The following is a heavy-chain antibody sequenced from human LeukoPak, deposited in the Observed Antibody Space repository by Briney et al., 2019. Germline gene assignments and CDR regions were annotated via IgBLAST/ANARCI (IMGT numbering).Heavy chain of an antibody. Sequence: PSETLSLTCTVSGGSISSYYWSWIRQPLGKGLEWIGYIYYSGSTNYNPSLKSRVTISVDTSKNQFSLKLSSVTAADTAVYYCASIALVDYYGSGSYLYYFDYWGQGTLVTVSS. CDR1: GGSISSYY. D-gene: IGHD3-10*01. CDR2: IYYSGST. CDR3: ASIALVDYYGSGSYLYYFDY. V-gene: IGHV4-59*01. J-gene: IGHJ4*02.